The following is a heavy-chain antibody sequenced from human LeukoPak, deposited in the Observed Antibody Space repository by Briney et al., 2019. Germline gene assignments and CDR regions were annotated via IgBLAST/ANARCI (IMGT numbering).Heavy chain of an antibody. CDR3: ARDSRSGFDP. D-gene: IGHD4-17*01. J-gene: IGHJ5*02. CDR2: MNPNSGNT. Sequence: ASVKVSCKASGYTFTSYDINWVRQATGQGLEWMGWMNPNSGNTGYAQKFQGRVTMTRDTSTSTVYMELSSLRSEDTAVYYCARDSRSGFDPWGQGTLVTVSS. CDR1: GYTFTSYD. V-gene: IGHV1-8*02.